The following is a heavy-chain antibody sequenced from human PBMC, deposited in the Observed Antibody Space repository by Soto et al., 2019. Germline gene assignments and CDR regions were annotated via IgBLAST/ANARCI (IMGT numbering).Heavy chain of an antibody. D-gene: IGHD5-12*01. V-gene: IGHV3-30*18. CDR1: GFTFSSYG. Sequence: GGSLRLSCAASGFTFSSYGMHWVRQAPGKGLEWVAVISYDGSNKYYADSVKGRFTISRDNSKNTLYLQMNSLRAEDTAVYYSAKEGGYSGYDFGYFDYWGQGTLVTVSS. J-gene: IGHJ4*02. CDR3: AKEGGYSGYDFGYFDY. CDR2: ISYDGSNK.